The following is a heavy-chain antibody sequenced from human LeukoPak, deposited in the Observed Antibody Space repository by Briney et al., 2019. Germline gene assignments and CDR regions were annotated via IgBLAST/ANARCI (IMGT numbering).Heavy chain of an antibody. CDR2: IYYSGST. CDR3: ARDRTSGREWFDP. D-gene: IGHD3-3*01. Sequence: SETLSPTCTVSGGSISSYYWSWIRQPPGKGLEWIGYIYYSGSTNYNPSLKSRVTISVDTSKNQFSLKLSSVTAADTAVYYCARDRTSGREWFDPWGQGTLVTVSS. CDR1: GGSISSYY. J-gene: IGHJ5*02. V-gene: IGHV4-59*01.